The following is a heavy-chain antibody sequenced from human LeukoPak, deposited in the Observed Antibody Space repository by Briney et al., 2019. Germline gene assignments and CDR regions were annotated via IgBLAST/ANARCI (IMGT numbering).Heavy chain of an antibody. D-gene: IGHD3/OR15-3a*01. CDR1: GFTLSRHA. V-gene: IGHV3-64D*09. Sequence: HPGGSLRLSCSASGFTLSRHAMHWVRQAPGKALEYVSAISYNRGSTYYANSVKDRFTISRDNPKNTLYLQMSSLRPEDTAVFYCVRRTGNYFDYWGQGTLVTVSS. J-gene: IGHJ4*02. CDR2: ISYNRGST. CDR3: VRRTGNYFDY.